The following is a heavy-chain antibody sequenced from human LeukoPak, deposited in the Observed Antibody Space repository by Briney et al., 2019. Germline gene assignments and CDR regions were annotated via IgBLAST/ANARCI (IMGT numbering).Heavy chain of an antibody. V-gene: IGHV3-7*01. CDR2: INQDGSAK. CDR1: GFTFSTYW. CDR3: TRNAFDI. J-gene: IGHJ3*02. Sequence: GGSLRLSCAASGFTFSTYWMSWVRQAPGRGLEWAANINQDGSAKFYGDSVKARFTISRDNAKKSLYLQMNSLGAEDTAVYYCTRNAFDIWGHGTMVTVSS.